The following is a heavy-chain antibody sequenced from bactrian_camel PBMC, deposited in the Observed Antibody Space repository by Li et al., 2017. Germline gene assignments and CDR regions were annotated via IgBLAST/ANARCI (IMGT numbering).Heavy chain of an antibody. Sequence: HVQLVESGGTLVQPGGSLRLSCAASGFTFSNGDMNWVRQAPGKGLEWVSSSQSASGDSTSYADSVKGRFTISRDNAKNTLSLQMNNLKSDDTALYYCATGYGLGHFGYWGQGTQVTVS. CDR3: ATGYGLGHFGY. CDR2: SQSASGDST. D-gene: IGHD5*01. V-gene: IGHV3-2*01. J-gene: IGHJ6*01. CDR1: GFTFSNGD.